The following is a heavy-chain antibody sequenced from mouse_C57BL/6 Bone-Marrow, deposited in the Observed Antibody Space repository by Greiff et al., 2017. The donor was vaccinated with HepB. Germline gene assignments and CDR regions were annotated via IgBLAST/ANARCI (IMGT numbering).Heavy chain of an antibody. Sequence: EVQLQQSGAELVRPGASVKLSCTASGFNIKDDYMHWVKQRPEQGLEWIGWIDPENGDTEYASKFQGKATITADTSSNTAYLQLSSLTSEDTAVYYCTRPLTSYYFDYWGQGTTLTVS. V-gene: IGHV14-4*01. CDR3: TRPLTSYYFDY. CDR1: GFNIKDDY. D-gene: IGHD4-1*01. CDR2: IDPENGDT. J-gene: IGHJ2*01.